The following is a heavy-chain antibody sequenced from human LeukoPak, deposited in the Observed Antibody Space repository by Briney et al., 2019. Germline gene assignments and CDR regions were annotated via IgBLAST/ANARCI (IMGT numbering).Heavy chain of an antibody. CDR2: ISYDGNNK. J-gene: IGHJ4*02. V-gene: IGHV3-30*03. D-gene: IGHD2-15*01. Sequence: GGSLRLSCAASGFTFSSYGMHWVRQAPGKGLEWVAVISYDGNNKYYADSVKGRFTISRDNSKNTLYLQMNSLRAEDTAVYYCGRAGYCSGGSCYGVDYWGQGTLVTVSS. CDR1: GFTFSSYG. CDR3: GRAGYCSGGSCYGVDY.